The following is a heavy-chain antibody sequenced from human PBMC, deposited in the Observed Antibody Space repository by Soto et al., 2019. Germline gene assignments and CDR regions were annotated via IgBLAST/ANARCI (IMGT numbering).Heavy chain of an antibody. CDR2: ISSSSSYI. Sequence: EVQLVESGGGLVKPGGSLRLSCAASGLTFTTYGMNWVRQAPGKGLEWVSFISSSSSYIHYADSVKGRFTISRDNAKNSLYVQMNSLRAEDTAVYYCARSAYSGYEKNYGMDVWVQGTTVTVSS. J-gene: IGHJ6*02. D-gene: IGHD5-12*01. V-gene: IGHV3-21*01. CDR3: ARSAYSGYEKNYGMDV. CDR1: GLTFTTYG.